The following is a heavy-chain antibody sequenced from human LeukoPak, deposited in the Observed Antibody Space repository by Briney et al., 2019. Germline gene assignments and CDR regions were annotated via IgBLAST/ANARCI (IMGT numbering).Heavy chain of an antibody. J-gene: IGHJ4*02. Sequence: SETLSLTCTVSGGSLSNSYWSWIRQPPGKGLEWIAYIYSSGSTSYNPSLKSRVTISVDTSRNQFSLKWTSVTAADTAVYYCARGGGWSPYYFDYWGQGTLVTVSS. CDR2: IYSSGST. CDR1: GGSLSNSY. V-gene: IGHV4-59*01. D-gene: IGHD6-19*01. CDR3: ARGGGWSPYYFDY.